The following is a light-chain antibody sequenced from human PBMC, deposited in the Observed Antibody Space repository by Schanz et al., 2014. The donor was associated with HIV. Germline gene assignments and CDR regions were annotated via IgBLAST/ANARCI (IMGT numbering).Light chain of an antibody. Sequence: QSALTQPRSVSGSPGQSVAISCTGTTSDIGTYDLVSWYQQHPGKAPKLMIFDVTHRPSGVSGRFSGSKSGNTASLTISGLQPEDEANYYCSSYTGGSPLGVFGGGTKLTVL. CDR1: TSDIGTYDL. CDR3: SSYTGGSPLGV. CDR2: DVT. V-gene: IGLV2-14*02. J-gene: IGLJ2*01.